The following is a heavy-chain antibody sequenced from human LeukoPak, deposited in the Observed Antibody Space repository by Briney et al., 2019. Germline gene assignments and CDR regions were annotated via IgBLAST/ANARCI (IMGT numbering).Heavy chain of an antibody. CDR3: ARDFWGSWGATVTGIFDY. CDR1: GFTFSSYG. Sequence: GRSLRLSCAASGFTFSSYGMHWVRQAPGKGLEWVAVIWYDGSNKYYADSVKGRFTISRDNSKNTLYLQMNSLRAEDTAVYYCARDFWGSWGATVTGIFDYWGQGTLVTVSS. D-gene: IGHD3-16*01. CDR2: IWYDGSNK. J-gene: IGHJ4*02. V-gene: IGHV3-33*01.